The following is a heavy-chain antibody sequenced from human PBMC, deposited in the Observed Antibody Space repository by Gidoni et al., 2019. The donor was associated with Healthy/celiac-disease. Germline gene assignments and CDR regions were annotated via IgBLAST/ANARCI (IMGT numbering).Heavy chain of an antibody. CDR3: ARISTFSSWPRTYNWFDP. V-gene: IGHV4-59*01. Sequence: QVQLQESGPGLVKPSETLSLTCTVPGGSISIYYWSWIRQPPGKGLEWIGYIYYSGSTNYNPSLKSRVTISVDTSKNQFSLKLSSVTAADTAVYYCARISTFSSWPRTYNWFDPWGQGTLVTVSS. CDR2: IYYSGST. D-gene: IGHD6-13*01. CDR1: GGSISIYY. J-gene: IGHJ5*02.